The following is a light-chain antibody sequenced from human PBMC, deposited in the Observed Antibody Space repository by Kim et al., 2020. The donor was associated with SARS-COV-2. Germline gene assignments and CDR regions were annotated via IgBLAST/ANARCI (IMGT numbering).Light chain of an antibody. V-gene: IGLV1-40*01. J-gene: IGLJ2*01. Sequence: GQRVTISCTGSSSNIGAGYDVHWYQQLPGTAPKLLIYGNSNRPSGVPDRFSGSKSGTSASLAITGLQAEDEADYYCQSYDSSLGVVFGGGTQLTVL. CDR3: QSYDSSLGVV. CDR2: GNS. CDR1: SSNIGAGYD.